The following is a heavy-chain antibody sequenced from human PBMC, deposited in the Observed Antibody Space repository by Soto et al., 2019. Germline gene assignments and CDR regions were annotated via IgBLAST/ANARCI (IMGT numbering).Heavy chain of an antibody. J-gene: IGHJ3*02. Sequence: SETLSLTCTVSGGSISSYYWSWIRQPPGKGLEWIGYIYYSGSTNYNPSLKSRVTISVDTSKNQFSLKLSSVTAADTAVYYCARDSGYDFWSGYYTHSAFDIWGQGTMVTVS. V-gene: IGHV4-59*01. CDR3: ARDSGYDFWSGYYTHSAFDI. D-gene: IGHD3-3*01. CDR1: GGSISSYY. CDR2: IYYSGST.